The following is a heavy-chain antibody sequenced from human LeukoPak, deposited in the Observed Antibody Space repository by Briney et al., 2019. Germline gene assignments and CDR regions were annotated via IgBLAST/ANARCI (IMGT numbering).Heavy chain of an antibody. J-gene: IGHJ4*02. CDR1: GDTVSSNDAA. CDR3: AREPSGRSGSFDS. Sequence: SQTLSLTCAISGDTVSSNDAAWNWIRQSPSRGLEWLGRTYYRSKWYYDYAVSVKSRVTINPDTSKNQFSLQLNSVTPDDTAVFYCAREPSGRSGSFDSWGQGTLVTVSS. CDR2: TYYRSKWYY. V-gene: IGHV6-1*01. D-gene: IGHD3-3*01.